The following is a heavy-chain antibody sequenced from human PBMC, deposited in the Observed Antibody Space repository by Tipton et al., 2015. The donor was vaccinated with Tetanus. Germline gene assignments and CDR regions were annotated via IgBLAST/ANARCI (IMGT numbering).Heavy chain of an antibody. J-gene: IGHJ4*02. V-gene: IGHV4-59*10. Sequence: TLSLTCAVYGGSFSAYYWSWIRQPAGKGLEWIGHISNGNADYVPSLKSRLTLSVDLSKNQISLKLHSVTAADAGFYYCARGITDGYNRRFDYWGQGTLVAVSS. CDR3: ARGITDGYNRRFDY. CDR2: ISNGNA. D-gene: IGHD5-24*01. CDR1: GGSFSAYY.